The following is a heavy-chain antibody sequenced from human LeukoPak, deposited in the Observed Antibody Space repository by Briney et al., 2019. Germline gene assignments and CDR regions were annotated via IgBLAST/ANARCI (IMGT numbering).Heavy chain of an antibody. Sequence: PSETLSLTCTVSGGSISSSSYYWGWIRQPPGKGLEWIGSIYYSGSTYYNPSLKSRVTISVDTSKNQFSLKLSSVTAADTAVCYCARTLQDDYYYYYMDVWGKGTTVTVSS. D-gene: IGHD5-24*01. V-gene: IGHV4-39*01. CDR1: GGSISSSSYY. CDR3: ARTLQDDYYYYYMDV. CDR2: IYYSGST. J-gene: IGHJ6*03.